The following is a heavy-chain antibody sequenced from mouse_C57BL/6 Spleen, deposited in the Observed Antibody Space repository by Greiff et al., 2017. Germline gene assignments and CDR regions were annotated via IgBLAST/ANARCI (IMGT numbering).Heavy chain of an antibody. J-gene: IGHJ2*01. V-gene: IGHV1-76*01. CDR1: GYTFTDYY. Sequence: QVQLQQSGAELVRPGASVKLSCKASGYTFTDYYINWVKQRPGQGLEWIARIYPGSGNTYYNEKFKGKATLTAEKSSSTAYMQLSSLTSEDSAVYFWARKGTGCYYFDYWGQGTTLTVSA. CDR3: ARKGTGCYYFDY. D-gene: IGHD4-1*01. CDR2: IYPGSGNT.